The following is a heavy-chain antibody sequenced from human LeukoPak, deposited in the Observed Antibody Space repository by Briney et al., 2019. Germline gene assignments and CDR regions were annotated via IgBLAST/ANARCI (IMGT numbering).Heavy chain of an antibody. D-gene: IGHD3-10*02. J-gene: IGHJ4*02. V-gene: IGHV3-23*01. Sequence: GGSLRISCAASGFTFSNYATSWVRQAPGKGLEWVSGISAYGDSKYYADSVDGRFTISRDNSKNTLYLQMNSLRAEDTAVYYCAKARTDMFSLSWFDYWGQGTLVTVSS. CDR3: AKARTDMFSLSWFDY. CDR2: ISAYGDSK. CDR1: GFTFSNYA.